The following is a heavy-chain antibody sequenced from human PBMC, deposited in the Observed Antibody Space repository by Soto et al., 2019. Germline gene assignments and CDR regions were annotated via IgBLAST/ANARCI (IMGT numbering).Heavy chain of an antibody. J-gene: IGHJ6*02. CDR1: GFTFSSYG. D-gene: IGHD3-22*01. CDR3: AKVYLPRITMIVAYYYYYGMDV. CDR2: ISYDGSNK. V-gene: IGHV3-30*18. Sequence: GGSLRLSCAASGFTFSSYGMHWVRQAPGKGLEWVAVISYDGSNKYYADSVKGRFTISRDNSKNTLYLQMNSLRAEDTAVYYCAKVYLPRITMIVAYYYYYGMDVWGQGTTVTVSS.